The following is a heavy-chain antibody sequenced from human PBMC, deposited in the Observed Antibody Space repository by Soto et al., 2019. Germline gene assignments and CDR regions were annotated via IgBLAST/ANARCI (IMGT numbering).Heavy chain of an antibody. CDR1: GFTFSSYA. Sequence: QVQLVETGGGVVQPGRSLRLSCAAAGFTFSSYAMHWVRQAPGKGREWVAVISYYGSNKYYADSVKGRFTISRDNSKNTLYLRMNSLRAEGTAVYYCARDPLWGTAMVLWYFDLWGRGTLVTVSS. CDR3: ARDPLWGTAMVLWYFDL. J-gene: IGHJ2*01. D-gene: IGHD5-18*01. CDR2: ISYYGSNK. V-gene: IGHV3-30-3*01.